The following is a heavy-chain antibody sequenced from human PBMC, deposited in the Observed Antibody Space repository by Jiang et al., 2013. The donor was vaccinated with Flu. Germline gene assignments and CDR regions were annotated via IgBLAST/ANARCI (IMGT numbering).Heavy chain of an antibody. CDR1: GFTFSSYA. D-gene: IGHD3-3*01. J-gene: IGHJ6*03. CDR2: ISYDGSNK. CDR3: ARVPRDYDFWSGYWDYYYYYYMDV. Sequence: CAASGFTFSSYAMHWVRQAPGKGLEWVAVISYDGSNKYYADSVKGRFTISRDNSKNTLYLQMNSLRAEDTAVYYCARVPRDYDFWSGYWDYYYYYYMDVWGKGTTVTVSS. V-gene: IGHV3-30-3*01.